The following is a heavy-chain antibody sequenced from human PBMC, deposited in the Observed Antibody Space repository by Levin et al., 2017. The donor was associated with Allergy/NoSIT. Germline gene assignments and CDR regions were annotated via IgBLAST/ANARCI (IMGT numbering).Heavy chain of an antibody. D-gene: IGHD5-12*01. J-gene: IGHJ3*02. CDR3: ATRATTDAFDI. CDR1: GYTFTSYV. Sequence: GASVKVSCKASGYTFTSYVIHWVRQAPGQRLEWMGWINVGNDNTKYSQKFQDRVTITRDTSASTAFMELSSLRSEDTAVYYCATRATTDAFDIWGQGTMVTVSS. CDR2: INVGNDNT. V-gene: IGHV1-3*01.